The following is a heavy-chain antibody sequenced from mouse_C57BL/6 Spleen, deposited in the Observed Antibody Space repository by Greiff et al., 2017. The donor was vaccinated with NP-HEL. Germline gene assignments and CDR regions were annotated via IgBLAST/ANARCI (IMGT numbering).Heavy chain of an antibody. V-gene: IGHV1-9*01. CDR1: GYTFTGYW. CDR3: ARRITTVVATRAY. J-gene: IGHJ3*01. D-gene: IGHD1-1*01. Sequence: QVQLKQSGAELMKPGASVKLSCKATGYTFTGYWIEWVKQRPGHGLEWIGEILPGSGSTNYNEKFKGKATFTADTSSNTAYMQLSSLTTEDSVIYYCARRITTVVATRAYWGQGTLVTVSA. CDR2: ILPGSGST.